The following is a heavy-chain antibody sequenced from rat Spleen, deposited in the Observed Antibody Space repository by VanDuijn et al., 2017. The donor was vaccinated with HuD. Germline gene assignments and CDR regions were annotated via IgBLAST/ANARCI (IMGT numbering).Heavy chain of an antibody. J-gene: IGHJ2*01. CDR1: GFTFSTAW. D-gene: IGHD1-11*01. V-gene: IGHV6-6*01. CDR3: ACGTEGLGM. Sequence: EVQVLESGGELVQPGNSLKLSCATSGFTFSTAWMYWYRQFPEKRLEWVARIKAKSNNYATDYTESVKGRFTVSRDDSKTSIYLQMNNLKEEDTAVYYCACGTEGLGMWGQGVMVTVSS. CDR2: IKAKSNNYAT.